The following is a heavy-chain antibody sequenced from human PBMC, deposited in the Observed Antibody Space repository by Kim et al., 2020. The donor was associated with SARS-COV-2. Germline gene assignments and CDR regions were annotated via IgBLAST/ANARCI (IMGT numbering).Heavy chain of an antibody. V-gene: IGHV4-39*01. J-gene: IGHJ4*02. Sequence: CYSGTTYYNPSLKSRLTISVDTSKNQFSLKRTSVTAADTAVYYCARGLDYWGQGTLVTVSS. CDR3: ARGLDY. CDR2: CYSGTT.